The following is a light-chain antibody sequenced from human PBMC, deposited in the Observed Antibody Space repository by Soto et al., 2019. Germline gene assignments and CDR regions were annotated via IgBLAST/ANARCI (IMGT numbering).Light chain of an antibody. V-gene: IGKV1-5*03. CDR3: QQYNSYLT. Sequence: DIQMTQSPSTLSASVGDRVTITCRASQSISSWLAWYQQKPGKAPKLLIYKASSLESGVPSRFGGSGSGTEFTLTISSLQPDDFATYYCQQYNSYLTFGPGTKVDIK. CDR2: KAS. CDR1: QSISSW. J-gene: IGKJ3*01.